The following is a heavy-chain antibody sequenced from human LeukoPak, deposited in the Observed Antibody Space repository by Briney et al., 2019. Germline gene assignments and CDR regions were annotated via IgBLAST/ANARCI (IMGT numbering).Heavy chain of an antibody. D-gene: IGHD4-23*01. V-gene: IGHV4-4*02. CDR3: ARPVVGYSYYFDY. CDR1: GGSISSSNW. Sequence: SETLSLTCAVSGGSISSSNWWSWVRQPPGKGLEWIGEIYHSGNTNYNPSLKSRVTISLDKSKNQFSLKLRSVTAADTAVYYCARPVVGYSYYFDYWGQGTLVTVSS. CDR2: IYHSGNT. J-gene: IGHJ4*02.